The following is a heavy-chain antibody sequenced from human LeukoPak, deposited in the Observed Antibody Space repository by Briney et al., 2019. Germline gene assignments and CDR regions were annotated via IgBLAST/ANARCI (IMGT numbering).Heavy chain of an antibody. D-gene: IGHD3-22*01. Sequence: ASETLSLTCTVSGGSISSYYWSWIRQPPGKGLEWIGYIYCSGSTNYNPSPKSRVTISVDTSKNQFSLKLSSVTAADTAVYYCARGRVSSADSSGPFPWGYWGQGTLVTVSS. J-gene: IGHJ4*02. CDR3: ARGRVSSADSSGPFPWGY. V-gene: IGHV4-59*12. CDR1: GGSISSYY. CDR2: IYCSGST.